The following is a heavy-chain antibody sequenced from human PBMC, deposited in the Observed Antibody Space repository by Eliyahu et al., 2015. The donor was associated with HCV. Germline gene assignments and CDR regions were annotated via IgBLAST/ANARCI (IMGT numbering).Heavy chain of an antibody. V-gene: IGHV3-35*01. D-gene: IGHD6-13*01. CDR1: GFTFSXSD. Sequence: EVQLVESGXGLVXPGGSLRLSCAAXGFTFSXSDXNXVHQAPGKGLXWVSGVSWNGSRTHYADSVKGRFIISRDNSRNTLYLQTNSLRAEDTAVYYCVRNGPPYSSSWYDGDWFDPWGQGTLVTVSS. J-gene: IGHJ5*02. CDR2: VSWNGSRT. CDR3: VRNGPPYSSSWYDGDWFDP.